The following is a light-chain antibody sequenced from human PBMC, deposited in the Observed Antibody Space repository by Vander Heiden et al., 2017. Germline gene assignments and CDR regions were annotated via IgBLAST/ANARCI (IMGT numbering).Light chain of an antibody. V-gene: IGLV1-47*02. CDR2: SKN. CDR3: AAWDDSLSGWV. CDR1: SSNIGSNY. Sequence: QSVLTQPPSASGTPGQRVTIPCSGSSSNIGSNYVYWYQQLPGTAPKLLIYSKNQRPSGVPDRVSGSKSGTSASLAISGLRSEDEADYYCAAWDDSLSGWVFGGGTKLTVL. J-gene: IGLJ3*02.